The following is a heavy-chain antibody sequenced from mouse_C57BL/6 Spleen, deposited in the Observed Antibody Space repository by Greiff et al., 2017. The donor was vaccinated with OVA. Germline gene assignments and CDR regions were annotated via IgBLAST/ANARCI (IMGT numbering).Heavy chain of an antibody. J-gene: IGHJ3*01. V-gene: IGHV6-3*01. D-gene: IGHD2-1*01. Sequence: EVKVVESGGGLVQPGGSMKLSCVASGFTFSNYWMNWVRQSPEKGLEWVAQIRLKSDNYATHYAESVKGRFTISRDDSKSSVYLQMNNLRAEDTGIYYCPIYYGFAYWGQGTLVTVSA. CDR1: GFTFSNYW. CDR3: PIYYGFAY. CDR2: IRLKSDNYAT.